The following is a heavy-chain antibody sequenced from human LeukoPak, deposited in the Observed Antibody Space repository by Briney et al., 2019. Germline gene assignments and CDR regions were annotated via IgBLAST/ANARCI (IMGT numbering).Heavy chain of an antibody. J-gene: IGHJ3*02. CDR1: GYTFTGYY. D-gene: IGHD3-3*01. Sequence: ASVKVSCKASGYTFTGYYMHWVRQAPGQGLEWMGWINPNSGGTNYAQKFQGRVTMTRDTSISTAYMELSRLRSDDTAVYYCARDRLRFLEWLFVPRIDAFDIWGQGTMVTVSS. CDR2: INPNSGGT. CDR3: ARDRLRFLEWLFVPRIDAFDI. V-gene: IGHV1-2*02.